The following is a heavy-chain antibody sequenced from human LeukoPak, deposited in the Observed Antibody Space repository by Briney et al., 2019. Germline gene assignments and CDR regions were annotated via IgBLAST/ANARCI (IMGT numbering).Heavy chain of an antibody. Sequence: SGGSLRLSRAASGFSFKDYYFSWIRQAPGKGLEWVSFINVNGGATHYAESVKGRFTISRANAMNSLYLEMNSLTAEDTAVYYCARGPRILTLGSYYFDYWGQGSLVTVSS. V-gene: IGHV3-11*01. D-gene: IGHD3-10*01. CDR3: ARGPRILTLGSYYFDY. J-gene: IGHJ4*02. CDR2: INVNGGAT. CDR1: GFSFKDYY.